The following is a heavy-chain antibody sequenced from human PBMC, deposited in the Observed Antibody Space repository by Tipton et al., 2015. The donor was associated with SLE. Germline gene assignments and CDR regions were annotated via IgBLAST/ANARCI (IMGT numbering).Heavy chain of an antibody. V-gene: IGHV3-7*01. CDR1: GFTFSSYW. Sequence: SLRLSCAASGFTFSSYWMSWVRQAPGKGLEWVANIKQDGSEKYYVDSVKGRFTISRDNAKNMLYLQMNSLRAEDSAMYYCARDLHWGASDYWGQGTLVTVSS. D-gene: IGHD7-27*01. CDR2: IKQDGSEK. CDR3: ARDLHWGASDY. J-gene: IGHJ4*02.